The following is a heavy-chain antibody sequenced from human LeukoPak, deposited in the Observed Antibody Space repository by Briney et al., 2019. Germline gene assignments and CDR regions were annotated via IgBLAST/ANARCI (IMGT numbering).Heavy chain of an antibody. CDR2: ISDSGGT. CDR3: AKDSSGIVVARAAYYMDV. V-gene: IGHV3-23*01. Sequence: GGSLRLSCAASGFTFSTYGMSWVRQAPGKGLEWVSSISDSGGTYYADSVKGRFTISRDNSKNMLYLQMNSLRAEDSATYFCAKDSSGIVVARAAYYMDVWGKGTTVTISS. D-gene: IGHD3-22*01. CDR1: GFTFSTYG. J-gene: IGHJ6*03.